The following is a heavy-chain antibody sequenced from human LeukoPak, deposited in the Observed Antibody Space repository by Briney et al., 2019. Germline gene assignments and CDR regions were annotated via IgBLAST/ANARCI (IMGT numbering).Heavy chain of an antibody. V-gene: IGHV4-39*01. CDR2: IYYSGST. Sequence: PSETLSLTCTVSGGSISSSSYFWGWIRQPPGKGLEWIGSIYYSGSTYYNPSLESRVTISVDTSKNQFSLKLSSVTAADTAVYYCARRASGWVVDYWGQGTLVTVSS. J-gene: IGHJ4*02. D-gene: IGHD6-19*01. CDR3: ARRASGWVVDY. CDR1: GGSISSSSYF.